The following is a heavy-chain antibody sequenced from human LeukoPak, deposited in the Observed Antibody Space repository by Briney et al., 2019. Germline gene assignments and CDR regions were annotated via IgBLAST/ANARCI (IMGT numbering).Heavy chain of an antibody. CDR2: MNPNSGNT. V-gene: IGHV1-8*03. Sequence: ASVKVSCRASGYTFTSYDINWVRQATGQGLEWMGWMNPNSGNTGYAQKFQGRVTITRNTSISTAYMELSSLRSEDTAVYYCTRGNYGGSSGDYWGQGTLVTVSS. J-gene: IGHJ4*02. CDR3: TRGNYGGSSGDY. CDR1: GYTFTSYD. D-gene: IGHD4-23*01.